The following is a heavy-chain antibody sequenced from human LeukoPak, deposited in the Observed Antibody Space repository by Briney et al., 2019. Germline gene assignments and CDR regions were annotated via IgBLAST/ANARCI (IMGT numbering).Heavy chain of an antibody. V-gene: IGHV4-4*09. J-gene: IGHJ3*02. CDR3: ARDRRYYYDSSGYFDI. CDR2: IYTSGST. Sequence: SETLSLTCTVSGGSISSYYWSWFRQPPGKGLEWIGYIYTSGSTNYNPSLKSRVTISVDTSKNQFSLKLSSVTAADTAVYYCARDRRYYYDSSGYFDIWGQGTMVTVSS. D-gene: IGHD3-22*01. CDR1: GGSISSYY.